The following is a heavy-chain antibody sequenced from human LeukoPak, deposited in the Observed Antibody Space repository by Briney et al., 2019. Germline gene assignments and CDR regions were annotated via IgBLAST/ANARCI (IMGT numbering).Heavy chain of an antibody. CDR3: ARDLGGCTNGLCSYYFDY. CDR1: GFTFSSYG. D-gene: IGHD2-8*01. J-gene: IGHJ4*02. Sequence: GGSLRLSCAASGFTFSSYGMHWVRQAPGKGLEWVAVIWYNGKNKYYSDSVKGRFTISRDTSKNTLYLQMNSLRAEDTAVYYCARDLGGCTNGLCSYYFDYWGQGTLVTVSS. V-gene: IGHV3-33*01. CDR2: IWYNGKNK.